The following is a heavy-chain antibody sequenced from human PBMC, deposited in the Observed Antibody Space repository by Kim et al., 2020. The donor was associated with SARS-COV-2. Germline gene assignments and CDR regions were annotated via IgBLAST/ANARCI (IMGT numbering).Heavy chain of an antibody. J-gene: IGHJ4*02. D-gene: IGHD6-6*01. V-gene: IGHV3-9*01. Sequence: GGSLRLSSEMSGFKFERFAVHWVRQAPGKGLEWVSGLRLDSDRIGYADSVKGRFTVSRDKAKDTLYLQIDSLRIEDTAFYYCTRDLVPGGADYWGQGTLVTVSS. CDR2: LRLDSDRI. CDR3: TRDLVPGGADY. CDR1: GFKFERFA.